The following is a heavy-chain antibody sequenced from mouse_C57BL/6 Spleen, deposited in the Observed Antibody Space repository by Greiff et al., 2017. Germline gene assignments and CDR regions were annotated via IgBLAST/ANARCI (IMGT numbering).Heavy chain of an antibody. CDR3: ARLLSYGSSAWFAY. CDR1: GYAFSSYW. D-gene: IGHD1-1*01. V-gene: IGHV1-80*01. Sequence: VQLQQSGASVMISCKASGYAFSSYWMNWVKQRPGKGLEWIGQIYPGDGDINYNGKFKAKATLTADKSSSTAYMQLSSLTSEDCALYFCARLLSYGSSAWFAYWGQGTLVTVSA. J-gene: IGHJ3*01. CDR2: IYPGDGDI.